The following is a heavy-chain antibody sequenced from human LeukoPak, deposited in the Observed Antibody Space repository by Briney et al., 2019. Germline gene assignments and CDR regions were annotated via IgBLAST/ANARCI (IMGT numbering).Heavy chain of an antibody. CDR1: SYSISSGYY. CDR2: IYHSGST. D-gene: IGHD3-3*01. CDR3: ARVPHGETIFGVVLYWFDP. V-gene: IGHV4-38-2*02. Sequence: SETLSLTCTVSSYSISSGYYWGWIRQPPGKGLEWIGSIYHSGSTYYNPSLKSRVTISVDTSKNQFSLNLNSATAADTAVYYCARVPHGETIFGVVLYWFDPWGQGTLVTVSS. J-gene: IGHJ5*02.